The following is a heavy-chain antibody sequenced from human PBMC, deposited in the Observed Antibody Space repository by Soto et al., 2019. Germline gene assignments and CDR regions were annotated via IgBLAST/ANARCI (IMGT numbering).Heavy chain of an antibody. CDR2: IWYDGSNK. CDR1: GFTFSSYG. D-gene: IGHD2-2*01. CDR3: ARDRAPFVVVPTAGMDV. J-gene: IGHJ6*02. V-gene: IGHV3-33*01. Sequence: QVQLVESGGGVVQPGRSLRLSCAASGFTFSSYGMHWVRQAPGKGLEWVAVIWYDGSNKYYADSVKGRFTISRDNSKKPLDVQMNSLGAEDTALYYFARDRAPFVVVPTAGMDVWGQGTTVTVS.